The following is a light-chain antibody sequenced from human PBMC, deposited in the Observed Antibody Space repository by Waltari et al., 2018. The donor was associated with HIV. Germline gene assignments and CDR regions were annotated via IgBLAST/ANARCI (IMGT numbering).Light chain of an antibody. CDR2: RVS. J-gene: IGKJ3*01. Sequence: DIQMTQSPSTLSASVGDRVTITCRVSQGTSRWLAWYQQKPGKAPKLLISRVSNLESGVPSRFSGSGSGTEFTLTISSLQPDDFAVYYCQQYNNYLFTFGPGTKVDIK. CDR1: QGTSRW. V-gene: IGKV1-5*03. CDR3: QQYNNYLFT.